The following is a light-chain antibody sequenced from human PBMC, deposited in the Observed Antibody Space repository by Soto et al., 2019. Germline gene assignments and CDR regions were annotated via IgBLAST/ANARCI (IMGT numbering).Light chain of an antibody. CDR3: QQYGSSRWT. CDR1: QSVSSAN. Sequence: EIVLTQSPGTLSLSPGERATLSCRASQSVSSANLAWYQQKLGQAPRLLIYGSSNRATGIPDRFSGSGSGTDFTLTISRLEPEDFAVYYCQQYGSSRWTFGQGTKVEIK. J-gene: IGKJ1*01. CDR2: GSS. V-gene: IGKV3-20*01.